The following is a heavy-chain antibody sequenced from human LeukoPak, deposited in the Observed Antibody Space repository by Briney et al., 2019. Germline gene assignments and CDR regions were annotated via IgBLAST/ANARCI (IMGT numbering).Heavy chain of an antibody. CDR1: GLTLSSYE. CDR2: ISSSGSSI. D-gene: IGHD3-3*01. J-gene: IGHJ4*02. CDR3: ARGYGYYNY. Sequence: PGRYLRLSSAASGLTLSSYEMNWVRQATGKGLEWVSYISSSGSSIYYADSVKGRFTISRDNAKNSLYLQMNSLRAEDTAIYYCARGYGYYNYWGQGTLVTVSS. V-gene: IGHV3-48*03.